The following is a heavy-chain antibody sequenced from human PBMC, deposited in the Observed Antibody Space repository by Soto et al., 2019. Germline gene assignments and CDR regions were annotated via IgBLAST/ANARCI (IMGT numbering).Heavy chain of an antibody. D-gene: IGHD3-22*01. J-gene: IGHJ4*02. CDR2: LYDTGST. CDR3: ARGSWIRGITTHD. Sequence: SETLSLTYTVSGGSISSDYWSWIRLSPGKGLEWIGYLYDTGSTNYNPSLRSRVTISRDTSKNQFSLKMSSVTAADTAVYYCARGSWIRGITTHDWGPAPLVTVSS. CDR1: GGSISSDY. V-gene: IGHV4-59*01.